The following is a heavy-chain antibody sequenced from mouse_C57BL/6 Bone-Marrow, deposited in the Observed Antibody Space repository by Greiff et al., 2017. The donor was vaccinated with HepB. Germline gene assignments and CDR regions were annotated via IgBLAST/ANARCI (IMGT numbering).Heavy chain of an antibody. Sequence: QVQLQQPGAELVMPGASVKLSCKASGYNFTSYWMHWVKQRPGQGLEWIGEIDPSDSYTNYNQKFKGKSTMTVDKSSITAYMQLSSLPSEASAVYYCAAPYYYGSSHWYFDFWGTGTTVTVSA. CDR3: AAPYYYGSSHWYFDF. V-gene: IGHV1-69*01. CDR1: GYNFTSYW. CDR2: IDPSDSYT. J-gene: IGHJ1*03. D-gene: IGHD1-1*01.